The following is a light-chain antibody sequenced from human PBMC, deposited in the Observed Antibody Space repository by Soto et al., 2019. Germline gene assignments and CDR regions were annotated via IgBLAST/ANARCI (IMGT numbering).Light chain of an antibody. Sequence: EIVLTQSPGTLSLSPGERATLSCRASQSVGSSYLAWYQQKPGQAPRLLMYATSSRATGIPDRFSGSGSGTDFTLTISRLEPEDFAVYYCHLFDSSLTFGQGTRVEIK. V-gene: IGKV3-20*01. CDR1: QSVGSSY. CDR3: HLFDSSLT. J-gene: IGKJ1*01. CDR2: ATS.